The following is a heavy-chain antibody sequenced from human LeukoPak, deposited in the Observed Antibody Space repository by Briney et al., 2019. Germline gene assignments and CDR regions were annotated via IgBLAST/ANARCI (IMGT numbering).Heavy chain of an antibody. CDR3: ATSSGSYGFGYYFDY. Sequence: ASVKVSCKASGYTFTSYYMHWVRQAPGQGLEWMGIINPSGGSTSYAQKFQGRVTMTRDTSTSTAYMELSSLRSEDTAVYYCATSSGSYGFGYYFDYWGQGTLVTVSS. V-gene: IGHV1-46*01. CDR2: INPSGGST. CDR1: GYTFTSYY. D-gene: IGHD1-26*01. J-gene: IGHJ4*02.